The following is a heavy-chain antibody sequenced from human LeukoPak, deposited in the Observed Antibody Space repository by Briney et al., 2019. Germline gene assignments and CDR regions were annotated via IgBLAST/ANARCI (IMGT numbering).Heavy chain of an antibody. CDR3: ARSSMVDANDAFDI. Sequence: GGSLRLSCAASGFTFSGYAMSWVRQAPGKGLEWVSSISKNSGYMYYIDSVKGRFTISRDNAKNSMYLQMNSLRADDTAVYYCARSSMVDANDAFDIWGQGTMVTVSS. CDR1: GFTFSGYA. V-gene: IGHV3-21*01. J-gene: IGHJ3*02. D-gene: IGHD2-15*01. CDR2: ISKNSGYM.